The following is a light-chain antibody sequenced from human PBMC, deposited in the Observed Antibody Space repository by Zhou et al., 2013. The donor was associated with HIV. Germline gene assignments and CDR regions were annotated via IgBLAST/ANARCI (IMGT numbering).Light chain of an antibody. Sequence: DIQMTQSPSSLSASAGDRVTMTCRASHDIANFLAWYQQSPGRPPKLLIYSVSTLASGVPPRFSGSGSGTDFTLTISSLQPEDFATYYCQQSYSTLTFGGGTKVEIK. CDR3: QQSYSTLT. V-gene: IGKV1-27*01. CDR2: SVS. CDR1: HDIANF. J-gene: IGKJ4*01.